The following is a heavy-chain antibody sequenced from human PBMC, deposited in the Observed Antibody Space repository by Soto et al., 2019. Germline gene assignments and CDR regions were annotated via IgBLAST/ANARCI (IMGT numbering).Heavy chain of an antibody. Sequence: GGSLRLSCAASGFTFSSYAMHWVRQAPGKGLEYVSAISSNGGSAYYANSVKGRFTISRDNSKNTLYLQMGSLRAEDMAVYYCARQWLDSYYFDYWGQGTLVTVSS. CDR2: ISSNGGSA. CDR3: ARQWLDSYYFDY. CDR1: GFTFSSYA. D-gene: IGHD6-19*01. V-gene: IGHV3-64*01. J-gene: IGHJ4*02.